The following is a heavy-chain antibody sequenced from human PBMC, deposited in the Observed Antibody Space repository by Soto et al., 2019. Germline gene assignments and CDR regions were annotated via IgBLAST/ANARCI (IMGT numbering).Heavy chain of an antibody. V-gene: IGHV1-2*02. CDR3: ASAAATGTAGLDF. D-gene: IGHD6-13*01. Sequence: ASGKVSCKASGYTFSGFYMHWVRQAPGQGLEWMGWINPNSGGTKSAEKFQGRVTMTRDTSISTAYMELSRLTSDDTAVYYCASAAATGTAGLDFWGQGTQVTVSS. CDR1: GYTFSGFY. J-gene: IGHJ4*02. CDR2: INPNSGGT.